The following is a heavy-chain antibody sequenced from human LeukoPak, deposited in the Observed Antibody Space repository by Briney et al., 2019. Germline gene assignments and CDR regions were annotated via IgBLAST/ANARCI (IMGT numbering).Heavy chain of an antibody. CDR1: GFTFSSYE. CDR3: ARINRVYGDYTFVY. CDR2: ISNSGSDK. D-gene: IGHD4-17*01. Sequence: GGSLRLSCAASGFTFSSYEMSWVREAPGKGLGWVSYISNSGSDKYYADSVKGRFTISRDNAKNSLYLQMNSLRAEDTAVYYCARINRVYGDYTFVYWGQGTLVTVSS. V-gene: IGHV3-48*03. J-gene: IGHJ4*02.